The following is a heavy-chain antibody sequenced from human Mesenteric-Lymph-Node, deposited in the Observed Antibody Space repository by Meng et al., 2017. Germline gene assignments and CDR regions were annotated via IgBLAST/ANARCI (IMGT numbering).Heavy chain of an antibody. J-gene: IGHJ4*02. Sequence: SETLSLTCAVSGYSISSGYYWGWIRQPPGKGLEWIGSFYHSGRTYYNPSLKSRVTISVDTSKNQFSLKLSSVTAAETAVYYCARGLKGEVGATTDYWGQGTLVTVSS. CDR1: GYSISSGYY. D-gene: IGHD1-26*01. CDR3: ARGLKGEVGATTDY. V-gene: IGHV4-38-2*01. CDR2: FYHSGRT.